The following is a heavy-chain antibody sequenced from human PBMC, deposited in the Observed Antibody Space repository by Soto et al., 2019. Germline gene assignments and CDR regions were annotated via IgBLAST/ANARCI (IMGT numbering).Heavy chain of an antibody. V-gene: IGHV4-4*02. J-gene: IGHJ4*02. Sequence: QVQLQESGPGLVKPSGPLSLTCAVSSGSITSSNWWSWVRQPPGKGLEWIGEIYHSGSTNYNPSLKSRVTTSVDKSKNVSSLKLSSVTAADTAMYYTAGGAVAGTSPAYWGQGTLVTVSS. CDR2: IYHSGST. D-gene: IGHD6-19*01. CDR1: SGSITSSNW. CDR3: AGGAVAGTSPAY.